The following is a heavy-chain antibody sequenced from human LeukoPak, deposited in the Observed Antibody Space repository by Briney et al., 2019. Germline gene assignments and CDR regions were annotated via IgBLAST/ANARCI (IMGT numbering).Heavy chain of an antibody. CDR1: GFIFSHYY. D-gene: IGHD3-22*01. V-gene: IGHV3-11*04. Sequence: GGSLRLSCSASGFIFSHYYMTWIRQAPGRGLEWISMISSSGSTMYYADSVKGRFTISRDNAKNSLYLQMNSLRAEDTAVYYCATYSSLNRREFQYWGQGTLLTVSS. CDR2: ISSSGSTM. J-gene: IGHJ1*01. CDR3: ATYSSLNRREFQY.